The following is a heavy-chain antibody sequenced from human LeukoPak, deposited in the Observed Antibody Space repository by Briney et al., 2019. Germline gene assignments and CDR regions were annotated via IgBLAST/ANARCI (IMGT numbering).Heavy chain of an antibody. J-gene: IGHJ4*02. CDR1: GGSISSSSYY. Sequence: SETLSLTCTVSGGSISSSSYYWGWIRQPPGKGLEWIGSIYYSGSTYYNPSLKSRVTISVDTSKNQFSLKLSSVTAADTAVYYCARDGSYYYGSGHPDYWGQGTLVTVSS. CDR3: ARDGSYYYGSGHPDY. CDR2: IYYSGST. D-gene: IGHD3-10*01. V-gene: IGHV4-39*07.